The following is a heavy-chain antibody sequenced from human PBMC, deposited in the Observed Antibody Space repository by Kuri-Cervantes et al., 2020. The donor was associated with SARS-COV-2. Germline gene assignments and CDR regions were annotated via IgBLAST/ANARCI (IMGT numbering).Heavy chain of an antibody. J-gene: IGHJ4*02. V-gene: IGHV4-39*07. CDR1: GGSISSSGYY. CDR2: IYHSGST. CDR3: ARALTGEVDDY. Sequence: SETLSLTCTVSGGSISSSGYYWGWIRQPPGKGLEWIGSIYHSGSTYYNPSLKSRVTISVDTSKNQFSLKLSSVTAADTAVYYYARALTGEVDDYWGQGALVTVSS. D-gene: IGHD3-10*01.